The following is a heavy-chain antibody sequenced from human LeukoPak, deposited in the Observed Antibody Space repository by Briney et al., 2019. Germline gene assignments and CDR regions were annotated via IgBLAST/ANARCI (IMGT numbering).Heavy chain of an antibody. D-gene: IGHD2-8*02. Sequence: GGSLRLSCAAPGITFSNYNMNWVRQAPGKGLEWISSITSSSSYTFYADSVKGRFTISRDNAKNSLYLQMNSLRAEDTAIYYCATYRQVLLPFESWGQGTLVTVSS. J-gene: IGHJ4*02. CDR1: GITFSNYN. V-gene: IGHV3-21*04. CDR2: ITSSSSYT. CDR3: ATYRQVLLPFES.